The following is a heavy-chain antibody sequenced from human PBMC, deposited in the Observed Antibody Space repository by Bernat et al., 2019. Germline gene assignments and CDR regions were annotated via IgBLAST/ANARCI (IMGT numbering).Heavy chain of an antibody. CDR2: IWYDGSNK. J-gene: IGHJ4*02. CDR1: GFTFSSYG. D-gene: IGHD3-10*01. CDR3: ARDSDYGSGSLDY. V-gene: IGHV3-33*01. Sequence: VQLLESGGGLVQPGRSLRLSCAASGFTFSSYGMHWVRQAPGKGLEWVAVIWYDGSNKYYADSVKGRFTISRDNSKNTLYLQMNSLRAEDTAVYYCARDSDYGSGSLDYWGQGTLVTVSS.